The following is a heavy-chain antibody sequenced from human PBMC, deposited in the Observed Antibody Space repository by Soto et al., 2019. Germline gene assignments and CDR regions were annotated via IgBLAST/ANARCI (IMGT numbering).Heavy chain of an antibody. J-gene: IGHJ4*02. CDR1: GFTFSSYA. CDR3: ARGEAHYDSSGYWHPFDY. D-gene: IGHD3-22*01. Sequence: GGSLRLSCAASGFTFSSYAMSWVRQAPGKGLEWVSAISGSGGSTYYADSVKGRFTISRDNSKNTLYLQMNSLRAEDTAVYYCARGEAHYDSSGYWHPFDYWGQGTLVTVSS. CDR2: ISGSGGST. V-gene: IGHV3-23*01.